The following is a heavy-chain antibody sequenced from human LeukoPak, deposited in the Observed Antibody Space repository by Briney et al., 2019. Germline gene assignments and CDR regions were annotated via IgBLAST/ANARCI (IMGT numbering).Heavy chain of an antibody. J-gene: IGHJ3*02. D-gene: IGHD6-19*01. CDR1: GYSFTTYW. Sequence: GESLKISCKGSGYSFTTYWIGWVRQMPGKGLEWMGIIYPGDSDTRYSPSFEGQVTMSADKSISTAYLQWSSLKASDTAMYYCARHRGIALAEYASDIWGQGTMVTVSS. CDR2: IYPGDSDT. CDR3: ARHRGIALAEYASDI. V-gene: IGHV5-51*01.